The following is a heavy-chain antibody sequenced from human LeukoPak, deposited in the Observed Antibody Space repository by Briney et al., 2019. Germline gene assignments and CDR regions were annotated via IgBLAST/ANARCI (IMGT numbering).Heavy chain of an antibody. V-gene: IGHV4-39*01. CDR3: ARHLQEGLWFGELFTRREGSWFDP. D-gene: IGHD3-10*01. J-gene: IGHJ5*02. Sequence: AETLCLTLEDPRGSIRSYYWGWIHQSPGKGLEWIGSIYYSGSTYYNPSLKSRVTISVDTSKNQFSLKLSSVTAADTAVYYCARHLQEGLWFGELFTRREGSWFDPWGQGTLVTVSS. CDR2: IYYSGST. CDR1: RGSIRSYY.